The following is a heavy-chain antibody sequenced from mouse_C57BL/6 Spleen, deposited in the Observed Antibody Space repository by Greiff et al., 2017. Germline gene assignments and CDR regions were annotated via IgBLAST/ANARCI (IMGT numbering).Heavy chain of an antibody. CDR2: IHPSDSDT. D-gene: IGHD2-4*01. CDR3: AIGEGIYYDYDRAWFAY. V-gene: IGHV1-74*01. CDR1: GYTFTSYW. Sequence: QVQLQQPGAELVKPGASVKVSCKASGYTFTSYWMHWVKQRPGQGLEWIGRIHPSDSDTNYNQKFKGKATLTVDKSSSTAYMQLSSLTSEDSAVYYCAIGEGIYYDYDRAWFAYWGQGTLVTVSA. J-gene: IGHJ3*01.